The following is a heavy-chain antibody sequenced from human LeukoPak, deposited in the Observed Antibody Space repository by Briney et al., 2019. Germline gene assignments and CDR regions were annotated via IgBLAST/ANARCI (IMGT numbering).Heavy chain of an antibody. J-gene: IGHJ5*02. V-gene: IGHV3-21*01. CDR1: GFTFSSYS. D-gene: IGHD3-16*02. CDR3: ARDRRAITFGGVIVYNWFDP. Sequence: PGGSLRLSCAPSGFTFSSYSMNWVRQAPGKGLEWVSSISSSSSYIYYADSVKGRFTISRDNAKNSLYLQMNSLRAEDTAVYYCARDRRAITFGGVIVYNWFDPWGQGTLVTVSS. CDR2: ISSSSSYI.